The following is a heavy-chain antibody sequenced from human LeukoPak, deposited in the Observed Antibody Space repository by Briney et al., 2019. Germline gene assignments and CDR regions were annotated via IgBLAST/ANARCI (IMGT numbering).Heavy chain of an antibody. Sequence: GGSLRLSCAASGLTFSGYWMNWVRQAPGKGLEWVANIKPDGSEKYYVDSVKGRFTISRDNAKNSLYLQMTSLRAEDTAVYYCARGSGDYSGQGTLVTVSS. CDR1: GLTFSGYW. CDR2: IKPDGSEK. V-gene: IGHV3-7*04. J-gene: IGHJ4*02. CDR3: ARGSGDY.